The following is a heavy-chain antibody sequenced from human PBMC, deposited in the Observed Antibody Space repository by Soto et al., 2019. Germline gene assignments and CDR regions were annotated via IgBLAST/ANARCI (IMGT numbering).Heavy chain of an antibody. V-gene: IGHV3-23*01. D-gene: IGHD3-22*01. CDR1: GFTFSGYA. CDR2: ISGSGLST. J-gene: IGHJ4*02. CDR3: AFPDDSSGFDY. Sequence: EVQLLESGGGLVQPGGSLTLSCAASGFTFSGYAMNWVRQAPGKGLEWVSSISGSGLSTYYADSVKGRFTISRDNSKNMLFLQMNSLRAEDTAVYYCAFPDDSSGFDYWGQGTLVTVPS.